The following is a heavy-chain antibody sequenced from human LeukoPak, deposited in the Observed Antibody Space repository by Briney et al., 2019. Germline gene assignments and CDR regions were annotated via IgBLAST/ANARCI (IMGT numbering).Heavy chain of an antibody. J-gene: IGHJ5*02. V-gene: IGHV3-15*01. CDR2: IKSKTDGGTA. CDR3: ATSRTYDFIFIS. D-gene: IGHD2/OR15-2a*01. CDR1: GFTFSNAW. Sequence: GGSLRLSCAASGFTFSNAWMSWVRQAPGKGLEWVGRIKSKTDGGTADYAAPVKGRFTISRDDSKNTLYLQMNSLKTEDTAVNYCATSRTYDFIFISWGQGTLVTVSS.